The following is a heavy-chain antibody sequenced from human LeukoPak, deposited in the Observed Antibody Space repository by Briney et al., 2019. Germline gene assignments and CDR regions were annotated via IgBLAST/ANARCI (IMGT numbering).Heavy chain of an antibody. CDR3: AKSGRWLQYYFDY. CDR1: GFTFDDYA. Sequence: SGGSLRLSCAASGFTFDDYAMHWVRQAPGKGLEWVSGISWNSGSIGYADSVKGRFTISRDNAKNSLYLQMSSLRAEDTALYYCAKSGRWLQYYFDYWGQGTLVTVSS. J-gene: IGHJ4*02. CDR2: ISWNSGSI. V-gene: IGHV3-9*01. D-gene: IGHD5-24*01.